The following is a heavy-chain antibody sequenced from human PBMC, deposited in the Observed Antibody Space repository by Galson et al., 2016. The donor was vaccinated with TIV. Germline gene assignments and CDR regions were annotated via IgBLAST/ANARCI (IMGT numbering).Heavy chain of an antibody. D-gene: IGHD1-26*01. V-gene: IGHV3-66*03. CDR2: ISDRGKT. J-gene: IGHJ6*02. Sequence: SLRLSCAASGPSVSINYMTWVRQPPGKGLEWVSLISDRGKTYYSDSVKGRFTISRDNSRNTLYLQMNGLRAEDTAVYYCARDRIVDATYYYYYYGMDVWGQGTAVTVSS. CDR3: ARDRIVDATYYYYYYGMDV. CDR1: GPSVSINY.